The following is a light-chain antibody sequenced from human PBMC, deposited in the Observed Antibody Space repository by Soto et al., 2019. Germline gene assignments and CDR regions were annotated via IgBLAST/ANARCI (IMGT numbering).Light chain of an antibody. CDR2: GAS. CDR1: QSVSSRY. J-gene: IGKJ2*01. Sequence: EIVLTQSPGTLSLSPGERATLSCRASQSVSSRYLAWHQQKPGQAPRLLIYGASSRATGIPDRFSGSGSGTDFTLTISRLEPEDFAVYYCQQYCSSPPYTFGQGTKPEIK. V-gene: IGKV3-20*01. CDR3: QQYCSSPPYT.